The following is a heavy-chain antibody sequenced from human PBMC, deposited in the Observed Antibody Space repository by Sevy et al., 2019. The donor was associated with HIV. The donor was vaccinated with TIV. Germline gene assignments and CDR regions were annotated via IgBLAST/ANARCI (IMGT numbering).Heavy chain of an antibody. D-gene: IGHD6-19*01. CDR3: ARGPYSSVWYYSNYYYYGMDV. CDR1: GGTFSSYA. CDR2: IIPIFGTA. J-gene: IGHJ6*02. Sequence: ASVKVSCKASGGTFSSYAISWVRQAPGQGLEWMGGIIPIFGTANYAQKFQGRVTVTADESTSTAYMELSSLRSEDTAVYYGARGPYSSVWYYSNYYYYGMDVWGQGTTVTVSS. V-gene: IGHV1-69*13.